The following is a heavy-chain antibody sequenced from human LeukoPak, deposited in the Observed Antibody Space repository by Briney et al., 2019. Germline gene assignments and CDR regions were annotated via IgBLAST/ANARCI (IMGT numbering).Heavy chain of an antibody. Sequence: PGGSLRLSCAASGFTFSTYAMSWVRQAPGKGLEWVSAIGGSRGSTYYTDSVKGRFTISRDNSKNTLYLQMNSLRAEDTAVYYCAKRRGDCRNGQGCGDSWGQGTLVTVSS. J-gene: IGHJ4*02. CDR2: IGGSRGST. D-gene: IGHD2-21*01. V-gene: IGHV3-23*01. CDR1: GFTFSTYA. CDR3: AKRRGDCRNGQGCGDS.